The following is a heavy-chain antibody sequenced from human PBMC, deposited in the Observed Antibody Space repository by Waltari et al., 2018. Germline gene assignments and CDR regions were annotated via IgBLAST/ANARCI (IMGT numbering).Heavy chain of an antibody. CDR1: GFTFTTYT. CDR3: ARGLGGYSYGGIDY. V-gene: IGHV3-23*01. Sequence: EVQLLESGGGLVQPGGSLRLSCVASGFTFTTYTMIWVRQAPGKGLELVSSISSSGNIPYDADSVKGRFTISRDNSKNTLSLQMSSLRAEDTAVYYCARGLGGYSYGGIDYWGQGTLVTVSS. J-gene: IGHJ4*02. D-gene: IGHD5-18*01. CDR2: ISSSGNIP.